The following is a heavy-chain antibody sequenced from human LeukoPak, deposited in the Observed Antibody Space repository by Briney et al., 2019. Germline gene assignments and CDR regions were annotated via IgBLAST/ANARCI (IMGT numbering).Heavy chain of an antibody. Sequence: PSETLSLTCTVSGDSISSYNWSWMRQPPGKGLEWIGSISYSGSTNYNPSLKSRVTISVDTSKNQFSLRLSSVTAADTAVYYCAKAGGCSSTSCYWFDPWGQGTLVTVSS. V-gene: IGHV4-59*01. J-gene: IGHJ5*02. CDR2: ISYSGST. D-gene: IGHD2-2*01. CDR1: GDSISSYN. CDR3: AKAGGCSSTSCYWFDP.